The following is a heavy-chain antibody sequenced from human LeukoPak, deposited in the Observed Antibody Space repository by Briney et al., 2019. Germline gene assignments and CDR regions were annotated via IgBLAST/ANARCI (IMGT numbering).Heavy chain of an antibody. J-gene: IGHJ4*02. CDR2: ISGSGGST. CDR3: ALTYYYDRSRTFDY. V-gene: IGHV3-23*01. D-gene: IGHD3-22*01. Sequence: PGGSLRLSCAASGFIFSSYAMSWVRQAPGKGLEWVSAISGSGGSTYYADSVKGRFTISRDNSKNTLYLQMNSLRAEDTAVYYCALTYYYDRSRTFDYWGQGTLVTVSS. CDR1: GFIFSSYA.